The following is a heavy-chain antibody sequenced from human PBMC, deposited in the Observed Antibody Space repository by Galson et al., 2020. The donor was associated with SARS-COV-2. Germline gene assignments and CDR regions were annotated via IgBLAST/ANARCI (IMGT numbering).Heavy chain of an antibody. V-gene: IGHV3-9*01. D-gene: IGHD3-22*01. CDR3: ARRLDSTGYNWFDP. CDR2: ISWNSGRI. Sequence: GGSLRLSCAASGFTFDDYAMHWVRQAPGKGLEWVLGISWNSGRIGYEDSVKGRFTISRDNAKNSLYLQMNSLRAEDTALYYCARRLDSTGYNWFDPWGQGTLVTVSS. CDR1: GFTFDDYA. J-gene: IGHJ5*02.